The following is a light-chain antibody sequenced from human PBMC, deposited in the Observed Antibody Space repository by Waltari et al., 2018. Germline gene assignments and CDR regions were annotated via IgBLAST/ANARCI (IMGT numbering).Light chain of an antibody. CDR3: NSHSTTTPVV. Sequence: QSALTQPASVSGSPGQSITIPCTGTSTDVGSYNYVSWYQQYPGKAPQLIIYDVTQLPSGISTRFSGSKSGNTASLTISGLQAEDEADYFCNSHSTTTPVVFGGGTKVTVL. V-gene: IGLV2-14*03. CDR1: STDVGSYNY. CDR2: DVT. J-gene: IGLJ2*01.